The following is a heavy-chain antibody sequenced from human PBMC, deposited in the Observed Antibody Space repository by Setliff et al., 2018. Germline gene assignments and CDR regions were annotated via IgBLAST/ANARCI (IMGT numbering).Heavy chain of an antibody. CDR1: GFTFDDYA. CDR3: ARALDSSGYYHAFDI. J-gene: IGHJ3*02. V-gene: IGHV3-74*01. D-gene: IGHD3-22*01. Sequence: GVSLRLSCAASGFTFDDYAMHWVRQAPGKGLEWVSRINSDGSSTSYADSVKGRFTISRDNAKNTLYLQMNSLRAEDTAVYYCARALDSSGYYHAFDIWGQGTMVTVSS. CDR2: INSDGSST.